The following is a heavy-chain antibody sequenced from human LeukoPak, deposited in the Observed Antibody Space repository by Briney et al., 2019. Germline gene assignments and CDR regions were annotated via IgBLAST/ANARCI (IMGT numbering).Heavy chain of an antibody. V-gene: IGHV3-7*01. CDR2: IRQNGNSK. D-gene: IGHD3-22*01. J-gene: IGHJ4*02. CDR1: GFAFSDFW. CDR3: ATSFDSSGNN. Sequence: GGSLRLSCTASGFAFSDFWMSWVRQAPGKGLEWVANIRQNGNSKNYVPSVRGRFTISRDNAKNSVYLQMNSLTAEDTALYYCATSFDSSGNNWGQGTLVTVSS.